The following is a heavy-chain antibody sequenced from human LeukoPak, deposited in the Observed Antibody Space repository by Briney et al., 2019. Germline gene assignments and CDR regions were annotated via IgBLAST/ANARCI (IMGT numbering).Heavy chain of an antibody. Sequence: SETLSLTCTVSGGSISSSSYYWGWIRQPPGKGLEWIGSIYYSGSTYYNPSLKSRVTISVDTSKNQFSLKLSSVTAADTAVYYCAREVSGFHRYQLLHGGYNWFDPWGQGTLVTVSS. J-gene: IGHJ5*02. CDR1: GGSISSSSYY. D-gene: IGHD2-2*01. CDR3: AREVSGFHRYQLLHGGYNWFDP. V-gene: IGHV4-39*07. CDR2: IYYSGST.